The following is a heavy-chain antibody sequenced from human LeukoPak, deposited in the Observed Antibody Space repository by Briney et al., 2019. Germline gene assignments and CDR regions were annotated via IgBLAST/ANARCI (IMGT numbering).Heavy chain of an antibody. CDR1: GGTFSSYA. CDR3: ARIVPGGVVPAAMPYNWFDP. V-gene: IGHV1-69*01. CDR2: IIPIFGTA. D-gene: IGHD2-2*01. Sequence: SVKVSCTASGGTFSSYAISWVRQAPGQGLEWMGGIIPIFGTANYAQKFQGRVTITADESTSTAYMELSSLRSEDTAVYYCARIVPGGVVPAAMPYNWFDPWGQGTLVTVSS. J-gene: IGHJ5*02.